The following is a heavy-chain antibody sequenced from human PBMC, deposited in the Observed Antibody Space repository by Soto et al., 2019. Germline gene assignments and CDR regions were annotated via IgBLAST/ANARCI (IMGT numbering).Heavy chain of an antibody. V-gene: IGHV1-69*01. CDR2: IIPIIGTP. Sequence: QVQLVQSGADVKKPGSSVKVSCKASGGTFRISAISWLRQAPGQGLQWMGGIIPIIGTPNYAQKFQGRVSITADDSTSTAYMELSSLRSEDTAVYYCATGTFGVVSAERFAYWGQGTLVTVSP. CDR1: GGTFRISA. J-gene: IGHJ4*02. D-gene: IGHD3-3*01. CDR3: ATGTFGVVSAERFAY.